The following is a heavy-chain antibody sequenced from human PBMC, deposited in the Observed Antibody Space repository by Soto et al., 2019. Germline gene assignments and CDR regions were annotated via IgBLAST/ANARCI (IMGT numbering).Heavy chain of an antibody. CDR1: GFTFSGYA. Sequence: GGSLRLSCAASGFTFSGYAMHWVRQAPGKGLEWVAVISYDGSNKYYAEYVKGRFTNSRDNSKNTLYQQKNGLRPEDAAVYYCARDQYDILTGPNYWGQGTLVTVSS. J-gene: IGHJ4*02. CDR2: ISYDGSNK. D-gene: IGHD3-9*01. V-gene: IGHV3-30-3*01. CDR3: ARDQYDILTGPNY.